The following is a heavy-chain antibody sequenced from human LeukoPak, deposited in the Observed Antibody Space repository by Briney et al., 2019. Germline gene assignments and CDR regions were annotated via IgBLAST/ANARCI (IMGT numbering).Heavy chain of an antibody. D-gene: IGHD4-11*01. Sequence: PGGSLRLSCAVSGFNFDSYWMTWVRQAPGKGLEWVANIKPDGSEKYYVDSVKGRFTISRDNAKQSLYLQMDGLRAEDTAVYYCARHPYSVLDYWGQGTLVSISS. CDR2: IKPDGSEK. CDR3: ARHPYSVLDY. CDR1: GFNFDSYW. V-gene: IGHV3-7*01. J-gene: IGHJ4*02.